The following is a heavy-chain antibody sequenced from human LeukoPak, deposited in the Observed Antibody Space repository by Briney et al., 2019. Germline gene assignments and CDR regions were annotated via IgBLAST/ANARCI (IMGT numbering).Heavy chain of an antibody. CDR1: GFSFSSYA. V-gene: IGHV3-30*04. Sequence: GGSLRLSCAASGFSFSSYAMHWVRQAPGKGLEWVAVISYDGSNKYYADSVKGRFTISRDNSKNTLYLQMNSLRAEDTAVYYCARMPAATLSGAFDIWGQGTMVTVSS. J-gene: IGHJ3*02. D-gene: IGHD2-2*01. CDR2: ISYDGSNK. CDR3: ARMPAATLSGAFDI.